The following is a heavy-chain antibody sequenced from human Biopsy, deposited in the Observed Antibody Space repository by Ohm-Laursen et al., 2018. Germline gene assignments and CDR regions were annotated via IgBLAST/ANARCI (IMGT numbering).Heavy chain of an antibody. J-gene: IGHJ2*01. V-gene: IGHV3-9*01. CDR3: ANSGGSGSYSHL. Sequence: SLRLSCTASGFIFDDYAMYWVRQVPGKGLEWVSGISWNGANIAYADFVKGRFTISRDNAKNSLYLQMNSLRVEDTAFCYCANSGGSGSYSHLWGRGTLVTVSS. CDR1: GFIFDDYA. CDR2: ISWNGANI. D-gene: IGHD3-10*01.